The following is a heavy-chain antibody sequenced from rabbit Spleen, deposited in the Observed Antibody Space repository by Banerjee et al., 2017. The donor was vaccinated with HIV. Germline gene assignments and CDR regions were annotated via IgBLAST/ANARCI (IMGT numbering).Heavy chain of an antibody. J-gene: IGHJ6*01. CDR3: ARDTGSSFSSYGMDL. CDR1: GFSFSSSDY. D-gene: IGHD8-1*01. CDR2: IAGSSSGFT. V-gene: IGHV1S40*01. Sequence: QSLAESGGGLVQPEGSLTLTCKASGFSFSSSDYICWVRQAPGKGLEWISCIAGSSSGFTYSATWAKGRFTCSKTSSTTVTLQMTSLTVADTATYFCARDTGSSFSSYGMDLWGPGTLVTVS.